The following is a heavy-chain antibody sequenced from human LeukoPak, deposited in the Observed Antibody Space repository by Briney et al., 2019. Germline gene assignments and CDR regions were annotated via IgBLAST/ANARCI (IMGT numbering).Heavy chain of an antibody. CDR2: IYYSGST. CDR3: ASPRIHSITTSRPDDY. V-gene: IGHV4-61*03. Sequence: SETLSLTCAVSGGSGGSISSSNYWSWIRQPPGKGLEWIGYIYYSGSTNYNPSLKSRVTISVDTSRTHLSLKLSSVTAADTAVYCCASPRIHSITTSRPDDYWGQGTLVTVSS. CDR1: GGSGGSISSSNY. J-gene: IGHJ4*02. D-gene: IGHD3-3*01.